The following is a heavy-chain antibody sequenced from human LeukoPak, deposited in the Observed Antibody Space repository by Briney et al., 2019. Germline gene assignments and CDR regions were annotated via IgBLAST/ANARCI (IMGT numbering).Heavy chain of an antibody. CDR3: ARSSGYYST. J-gene: IGHJ5*02. D-gene: IGHD3-22*01. Sequence: GGSLRLSCAASGFTFSSYRITWVGQPPGRGLEWVSYISSSSSTIYYADSVKGRFTISRDNAKNSLYLQMNSLRAEDTAVYYCARSSGYYSTWGQGTLVTVSS. CDR1: GFTFSSYR. V-gene: IGHV3-48*04. CDR2: ISSSSSTI.